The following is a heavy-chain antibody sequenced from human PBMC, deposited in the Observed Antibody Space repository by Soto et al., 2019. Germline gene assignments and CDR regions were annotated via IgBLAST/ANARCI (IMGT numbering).Heavy chain of an antibody. Sequence: GGSLRLSCAASGFTFTSYWMHWVRQAPGKGLVWVARINSDGRSTNYADSVKGRFTISRDNAKNTLYVQMNSLRAEDTAVYYCAREGGAAEFDYWGQGTLVTVSS. CDR2: INSDGRST. CDR3: AREGGAAEFDY. CDR1: GFTFTSYW. V-gene: IGHV3-74*01. J-gene: IGHJ4*02. D-gene: IGHD6-13*01.